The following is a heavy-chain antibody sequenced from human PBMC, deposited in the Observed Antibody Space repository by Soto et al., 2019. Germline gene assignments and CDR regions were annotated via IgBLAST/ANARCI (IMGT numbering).Heavy chain of an antibody. CDR2: IKQDGSEK. J-gene: IGHJ4*02. V-gene: IGHV3-7*01. CDR3: ARIYDFWSGYPGGYFDY. Sequence: LSLTCAASGFTFSSYWMSWVRQAPGKGLEWVANIKQDGSEKYYVDSVKGRFTISRDNAKNSLYLQMNSLRAEDTAVYYCARIYDFWSGYPGGYFDYWGQGTLVTVSS. D-gene: IGHD3-3*01. CDR1: GFTFSSYW.